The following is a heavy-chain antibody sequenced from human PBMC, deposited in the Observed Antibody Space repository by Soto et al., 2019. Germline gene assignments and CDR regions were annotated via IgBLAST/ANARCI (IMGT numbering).Heavy chain of an antibody. Sequence: PSETLSLTCTVSGGSISSGDYYWSWIRQPPGKGLEWIGYIYYSGSTYYNPSLKSRVTISVDTSKNQFSLKLSSVTAADTAVYYCARSPTLAARPPRFDYWGQGTLVTVSS. D-gene: IGHD6-6*01. CDR1: GGSISSGDYY. V-gene: IGHV4-30-4*02. CDR2: IYYSGST. J-gene: IGHJ4*02. CDR3: ARSPTLAARPPRFDY.